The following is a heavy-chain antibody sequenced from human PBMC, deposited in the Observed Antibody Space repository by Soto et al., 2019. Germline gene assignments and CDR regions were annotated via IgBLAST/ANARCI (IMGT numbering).Heavy chain of an antibody. J-gene: IGHJ6*02. CDR3: ARLDPLSNGSWYIALPLYVMDV. CDR2: IYPGDSDT. V-gene: IGHV5-51*01. D-gene: IGHD6-13*01. Sequence: PGESLKISCKGSGYSFTSYWIGWVRQMPVKGLEWMGIIYPGDSDTRYSPSFQGQVTISADKSISTAYLQWSSLKASDTAMYYCARLDPLSNGSWYIALPLYVMDVWGQGTTVTVSS. CDR1: GYSFTSYW.